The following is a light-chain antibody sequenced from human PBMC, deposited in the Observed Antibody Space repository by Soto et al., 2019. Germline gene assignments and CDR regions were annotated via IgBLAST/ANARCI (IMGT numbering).Light chain of an antibody. Sequence: EIVLTQSPGTLSLSPGERATLSCRASQSVSSSYLAWYQQKPGQAPRLLIYGASSRATGIPDRFSGSGSGTDFILTISRLEPEDFAAYYCQQYSSSPWTFGQGTKVEIK. J-gene: IGKJ1*01. CDR1: QSVSSSY. V-gene: IGKV3-20*01. CDR2: GAS. CDR3: QQYSSSPWT.